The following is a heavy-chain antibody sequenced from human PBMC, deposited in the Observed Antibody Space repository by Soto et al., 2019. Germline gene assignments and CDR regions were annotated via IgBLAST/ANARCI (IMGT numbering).Heavy chain of an antibody. D-gene: IGHD1-1*01. J-gene: IGHJ4*02. Sequence: SGWSLRLSCASSVFTFSSYWMNWVRQAPGKGLEWVANINQDGNEDNLLDSVKGRSTISRDNAKNSLFLQMNSLRVDDTAVYYCARTGDGHHDFLDYWGQGALVTVSS. CDR1: VFTFSSYW. CDR3: ARTGDGHHDFLDY. CDR2: INQDGNED. V-gene: IGHV3-7*01.